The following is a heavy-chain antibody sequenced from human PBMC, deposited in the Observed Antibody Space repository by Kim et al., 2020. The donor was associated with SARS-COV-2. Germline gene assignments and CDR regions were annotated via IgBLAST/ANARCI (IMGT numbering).Heavy chain of an antibody. CDR1: GGSISSSSYY. D-gene: IGHD5-18*01. CDR2: IYYSGST. CDR3: ARHGWLWSAWVVY. J-gene: IGHJ4*02. Sequence: SETLSLTCTVSGGSISSSSYYWGWIRQPPGKGLEWIGSIYYSGSTYYNPSLKSRVTISVDTSKNQFSLKLISVTAADTAVYYCARHGWLWSAWVVYWGQGTLVTVSS. V-gene: IGHV4-39*01.